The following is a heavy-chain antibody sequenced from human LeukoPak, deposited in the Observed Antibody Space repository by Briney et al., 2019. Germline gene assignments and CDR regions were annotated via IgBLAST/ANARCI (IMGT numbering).Heavy chain of an antibody. J-gene: IGHJ4*02. D-gene: IGHD3-16*02. CDR1: GGTFSSYA. CDR3: ARDPPYDYVWGSYRYPYYFDY. Sequence: SVKVSCKASGGTFSSYAISWVRQAPGQGLEWMGGIIPIFGTANYAQKFQGRVTITADESTSTAYMELSSLRSEDTAVYYCARDPPYDYVWGSYRYPYYFDYWGQGTLVTVSS. V-gene: IGHV1-69*13. CDR2: IIPIFGTA.